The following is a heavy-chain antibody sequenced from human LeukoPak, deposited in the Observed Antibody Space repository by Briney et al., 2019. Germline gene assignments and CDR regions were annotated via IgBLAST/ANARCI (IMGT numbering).Heavy chain of an antibody. CDR3: ARDPRAYCGGDCYSSYFDY. V-gene: IGHV3-21*01. J-gene: IGHJ4*02. CDR2: ISSSSSYI. CDR1: GFTFSSYS. Sequence: GGSLRLSCAASGFTFSSYSMNWVRQAPGKGLEWVSSISSSSSYIYYADSVKGRFTISRDNAKNSLYLQMNSLRAEDTAAYYCARDPRAYCGGDCYSSYFDYWGQGTLVTVSS. D-gene: IGHD2-21*02.